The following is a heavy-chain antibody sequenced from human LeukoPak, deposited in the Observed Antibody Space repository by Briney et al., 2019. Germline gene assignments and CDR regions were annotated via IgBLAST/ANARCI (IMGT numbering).Heavy chain of an antibody. D-gene: IGHD6-13*01. Sequence: ASVKVSCKASGGTFSSYGINWVRQAPGQGLEWMGGIIPIFGTANYAQKFQGRVTITADKSTSTAFMEVSSLRSEDTAVYYCAKEVSSRLSPFDPWGQGTLVTVSS. J-gene: IGHJ5*02. CDR1: GGTFSSYG. CDR3: AKEVSSRLSPFDP. CDR2: IIPIFGTA. V-gene: IGHV1-69*06.